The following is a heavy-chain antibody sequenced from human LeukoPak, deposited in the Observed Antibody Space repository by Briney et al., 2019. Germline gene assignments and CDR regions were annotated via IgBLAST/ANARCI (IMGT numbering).Heavy chain of an antibody. CDR1: GGTFSIYA. D-gene: IGHD3-10*01. J-gene: IGHJ5*02. Sequence: ASVKVSCKTSGGTFSIYAITWVRQAPGQGLEWVGEIVPVSGAADYPQKFQGRVTLTTDASTSTAYMELNSLRSEDTAVYYCAREVTARSLLYARASNWFDPWGQGTLVTVSS. V-gene: IGHV1-69*05. CDR3: AREVTARSLLYARASNWFDP. CDR2: IVPVSGAA.